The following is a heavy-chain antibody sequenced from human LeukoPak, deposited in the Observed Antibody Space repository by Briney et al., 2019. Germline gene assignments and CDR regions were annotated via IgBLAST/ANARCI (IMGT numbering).Heavy chain of an antibody. CDR1: GFTFSSYG. D-gene: IGHD6-6*01. CDR2: IWYDGSNK. CDR3: ASPYSSSSDHDY. Sequence: QPGGSLRLSCAASGFTFSSYGMHWVRQAPGKGLEWVAVIWYDGSNKYYADSVKGRFTISRDNSKNTLYLQMNSLRAEDTAVYYCASPYSSSSDHDYWGQGTLVTVSS. V-gene: IGHV3-33*01. J-gene: IGHJ4*02.